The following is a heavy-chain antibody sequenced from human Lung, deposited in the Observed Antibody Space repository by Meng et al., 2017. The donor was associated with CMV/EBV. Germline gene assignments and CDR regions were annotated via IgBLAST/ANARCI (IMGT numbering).Heavy chain of an antibody. D-gene: IGHD2-2*01. J-gene: IGHJ4*02. V-gene: IGHV1-2*02. Sequence: SFKVSCXASGDSFTGFYMLWVRQAPGQGLEWMGWISPNSGGKNYAQKFQGRVTMTRDTAIRTAYMELSRLRSDDTAVDYCARDERLTKDIVVVAAAGGRWAYWGQGTMVTVSS. CDR2: ISPNSGGK. CDR3: ARDERLTKDIVVVAAAGGRWAY. CDR1: GDSFTGFY.